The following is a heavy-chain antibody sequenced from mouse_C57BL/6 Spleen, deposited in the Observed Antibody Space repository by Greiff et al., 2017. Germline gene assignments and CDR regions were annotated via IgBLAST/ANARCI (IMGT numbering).Heavy chain of an antibody. CDR3: AVYGCDIYYAMDY. Sequence: VQLQQSVAELVRPGASVKLSCTASGFNIKNTYMHWVKQRPEQGLAWIGRIDPANGHTKYAPKFQGKATITADTSSNTAYLQLSSLTSEDTAVYYCAVYGCDIYYAMDYGGQGTSVTVSS. D-gene: IGHD2-2*01. CDR2: IDPANGHT. CDR1: GFNIKNTY. J-gene: IGHJ4*01. V-gene: IGHV14-3*01.